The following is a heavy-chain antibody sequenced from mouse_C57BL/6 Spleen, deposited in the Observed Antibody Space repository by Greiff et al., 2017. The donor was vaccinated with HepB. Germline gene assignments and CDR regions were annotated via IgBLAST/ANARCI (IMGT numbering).Heavy chain of an antibody. J-gene: IGHJ4*01. V-gene: IGHV1-82*01. D-gene: IGHD1-1*01. CDR1: GYAFSSSW. Sequence: VKLMESGPELVKPGASVKISCKASGYAFSSSWMNWVKQRPGKGLEWIGRIYPGDGDTNYNGKFKGKATLTADKSSSTAYMQLSSLTSEDSAVYFCARDTTVVADYYAMDYWGQGTSVTVSS. CDR3: ARDTTVVADYYAMDY. CDR2: IYPGDGDT.